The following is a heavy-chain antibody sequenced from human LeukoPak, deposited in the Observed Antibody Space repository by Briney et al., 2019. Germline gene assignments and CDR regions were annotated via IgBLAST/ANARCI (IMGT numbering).Heavy chain of an antibody. Sequence: SETLSLTCTVSGGSISGYSWSWIRQPPGKGLEWIGYIYYSGSTNYSPSLKSRVTISVDTSKNQFSLNLSSVTAADTALYYCARDHASHGMDVWGQGTTVTVSS. V-gene: IGHV4-59*01. CDR3: ARDHASHGMDV. J-gene: IGHJ6*02. CDR2: IYYSGST. CDR1: GGSISGYS. D-gene: IGHD6-6*01.